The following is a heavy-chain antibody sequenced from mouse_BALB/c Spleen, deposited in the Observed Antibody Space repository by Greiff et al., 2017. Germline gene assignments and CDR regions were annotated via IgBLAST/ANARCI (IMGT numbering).Heavy chain of an antibody. V-gene: IGHV5-6*01. J-gene: IGHJ4*01. D-gene: IGHD2-12*01. CDR2: ISSGGSYT. Sequence: EVKLVESGGDLVKPGGSLKLSCAASGFTFSSYGMSWVRQTPDKRLEWVATISSGGSYTYYPDSVKGRFTISRDNAKNTLYLQMSSLKSEDTAMYYCARKGLYSADYWGQGTSVTVSS. CDR3: ARKGLYSADY. CDR1: GFTFSSYG.